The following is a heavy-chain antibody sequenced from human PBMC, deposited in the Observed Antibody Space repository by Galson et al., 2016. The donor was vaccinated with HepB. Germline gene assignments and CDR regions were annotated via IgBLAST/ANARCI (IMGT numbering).Heavy chain of an antibody. Sequence: CAISGDSVSSNSAAWNWIRQSPSRGLEWLGRTYYRSKWYYDYAVSGESRISINPDTSKNQFSLQLNSVTPEDTAVYYCARGNSGYSAFRFDWWGQGTLVTVSS. J-gene: IGHJ4*02. CDR3: ARGNSGYSAFRFDW. CDR2: TYYRSKWYY. V-gene: IGHV6-1*01. CDR1: GDSVSSNSAA. D-gene: IGHD2-21*01.